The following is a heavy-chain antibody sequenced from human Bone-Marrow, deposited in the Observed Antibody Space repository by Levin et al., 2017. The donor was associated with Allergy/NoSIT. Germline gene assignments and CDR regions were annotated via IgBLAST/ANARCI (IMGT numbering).Heavy chain of an antibody. J-gene: IGHJ4*02. CDR1: GFTFRSYD. CDR2: IDTAGNT. Sequence: PGESLKISCAGSGFTFRSYDMHWVRQATGKGLEWVSGIDTAGNTYNLDSVKGRFTISRENAKNSLYLQMNSLRAGDTAVYHCVRAGFGDFGFDLWGQGTLVTVSS. CDR3: VRAGFGDFGFDL. V-gene: IGHV3-13*01. D-gene: IGHD4-17*01.